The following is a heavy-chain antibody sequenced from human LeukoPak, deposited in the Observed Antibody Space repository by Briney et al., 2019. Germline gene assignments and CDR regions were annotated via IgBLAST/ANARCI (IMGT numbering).Heavy chain of an antibody. CDR3: AREGCSGSSCLDH. CDR2: ISYDGSNK. Sequence: GRSLRLSCAASGFTFSSYGMHWVRQAPGKGLEWVAVISYDGSNKYYADSVKGRFTISRDNSKNTLYLQMNSLRAEDTAVYYCAREGCSGSSCLDHWGQGNLVTVSS. CDR1: GFTFSSYG. J-gene: IGHJ4*02. V-gene: IGHV3-30*03. D-gene: IGHD2-15*01.